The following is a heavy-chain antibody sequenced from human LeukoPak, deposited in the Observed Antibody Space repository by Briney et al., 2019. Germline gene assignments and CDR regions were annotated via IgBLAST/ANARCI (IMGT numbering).Heavy chain of an antibody. J-gene: IGHJ3*02. CDR1: GFTFSDAW. CDR3: AADRGGGAFDI. D-gene: IGHD3-16*01. V-gene: IGHV3-15*01. CDR2: FKSKSAGGTT. Sequence: GGSLRLSCVASGFTFSDAWMSWVRQAPGKGLEWVGRFKSKSAGGTTVYAAPVKGRFTVSRDDSQNTLTLQMNSLKTEDTAVYYCAADRGGGAFDIWGPGTLVTVSS.